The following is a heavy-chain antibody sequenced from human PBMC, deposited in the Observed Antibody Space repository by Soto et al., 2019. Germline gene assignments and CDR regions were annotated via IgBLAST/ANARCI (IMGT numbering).Heavy chain of an antibody. J-gene: IGHJ5*01. Sequence: LRLSCEASGFKFYDYIMHWVRQVPGKGLEWISLISWDGGSLDYADSIKGRFTVSRDNSKTSLYLDMHGLASDDTAFYFCAKEGNGGSSLDSWGQGTLVTVSS. D-gene: IGHD2-15*01. CDR1: GFKFYDYI. V-gene: IGHV3-43*01. CDR2: ISWDGGSL. CDR3: AKEGNGGSSLDS.